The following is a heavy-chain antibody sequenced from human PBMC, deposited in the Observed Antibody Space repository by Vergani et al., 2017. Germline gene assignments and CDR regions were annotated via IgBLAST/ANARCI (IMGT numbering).Heavy chain of an antibody. Sequence: EVQLVESGGGLVQPGGSLRLSCAASGFTFSSYWMSWVRQAPGKGLEWVANIKQEGSEKYYVDSVKGRFTISRDNAKNSLYLQMNSLRAEDTAVYYCARVRAVAGSFYGMDVWGQGTTVTVSS. V-gene: IGHV3-7*01. CDR1: GFTFSSYW. CDR2: IKQEGSEK. J-gene: IGHJ6*02. D-gene: IGHD6-19*01. CDR3: ARVRAVAGSFYGMDV.